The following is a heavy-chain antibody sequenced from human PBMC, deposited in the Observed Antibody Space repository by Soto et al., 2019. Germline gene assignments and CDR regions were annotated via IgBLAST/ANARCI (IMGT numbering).Heavy chain of an antibody. V-gene: IGHV3-21*01. D-gene: IGHD6-19*01. Sequence: GGSLRLSCAASGFTFSSYSMNWVRQAPGKGLEWVSSISSSSYIYYADSVKGRFTISRDNAKNSLYLKMNSLRAEDTAVYYCAGDLFAAPGIAVAAPDYWGQGTLVTISS. CDR1: GFTFSSYS. CDR3: AGDLFAAPGIAVAAPDY. J-gene: IGHJ4*02. CDR2: ISSSSYI.